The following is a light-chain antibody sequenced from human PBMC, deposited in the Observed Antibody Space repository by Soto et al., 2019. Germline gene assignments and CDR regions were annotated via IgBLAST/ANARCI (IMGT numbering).Light chain of an antibody. CDR3: CSYAGSYTYV. V-gene: IGLV2-11*01. CDR1: SSDVGHYNY. J-gene: IGLJ1*01. CDR2: DVS. Sequence: QSALTQPRSVSGSPGQSVTISCTGASSDVGHYNYVSWYQQHPGKAPKLMIYDVSERPSGVPDRFSGSKSGNTASLTISGLQAEDEADYYCCSYAGSYTYVFGTGTKVTVL.